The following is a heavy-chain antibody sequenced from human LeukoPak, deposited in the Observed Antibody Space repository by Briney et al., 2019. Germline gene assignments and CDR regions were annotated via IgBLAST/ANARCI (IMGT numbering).Heavy chain of an antibody. Sequence: PSETLSLTCTVSGGSISRSSYYWGWIRQPPGKGLEWIGSTYYGGSTYYSPSLKSRVTISVDTSKNQFSLKLSSVTAADTAMYYCARESTTVAGTFDYWGQGTLVTVSS. J-gene: IGHJ4*02. CDR3: ARESTTVAGTFDY. D-gene: IGHD6-19*01. V-gene: IGHV4-39*07. CDR1: GGSISRSSYY. CDR2: TYYGGST.